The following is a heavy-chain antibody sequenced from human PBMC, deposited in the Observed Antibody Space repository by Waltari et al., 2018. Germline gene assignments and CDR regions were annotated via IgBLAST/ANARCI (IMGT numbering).Heavy chain of an antibody. J-gene: IGHJ6*02. Sequence: QVHLQQWGAGLLRPSETLSLICAVYGGSLRGYYWGWIRQPPGKGLEWIGEINHSPNSNYNPSLRSRVHMSIDTSQNQVSLQLTSVTAADTGVYYCVRLEDCTGPGGNCYPGAPFAVDVWGQGTTVTVPS. CDR3: VRLEDCTGPGGNCYPGAPFAVDV. D-gene: IGHD2-8*02. V-gene: IGHV4-34*01. CDR2: INHSPNS. CDR1: GGSLRGYY.